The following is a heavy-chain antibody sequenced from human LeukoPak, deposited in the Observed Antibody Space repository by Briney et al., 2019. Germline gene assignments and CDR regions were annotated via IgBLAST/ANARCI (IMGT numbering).Heavy chain of an antibody. D-gene: IGHD5-24*01. Sequence: ASVKVSCKAFGYTFTTCAIHWVRQAPGQRLEWMGLINTGDGDTIYSQKFQGRVTITRDTSANTAYLELDSLTSEDTAVYYCAKGSSMGPISFYLDYWGQGTLVTVSS. CDR3: AKGSSMGPISFYLDY. CDR2: INTGDGDT. V-gene: IGHV1-3*04. CDR1: GYTFTTCA. J-gene: IGHJ4*02.